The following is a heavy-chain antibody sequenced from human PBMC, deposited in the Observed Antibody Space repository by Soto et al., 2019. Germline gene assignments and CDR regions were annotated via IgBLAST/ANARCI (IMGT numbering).Heavy chain of an antibody. CDR3: AREYGSGSYLNYFDY. J-gene: IGHJ4*02. V-gene: IGHV3-33*01. CDR1: GFTFSSYG. CDR2: IWYDGSNK. D-gene: IGHD3-10*01. Sequence: GGSLRLSCAASGFTFSSYGMHWVRQAPGKGLEWVAVIWYDGSNKYYADSVKGRFTISRDNSKNTLYLQMNSLRAEDTAVYYCAREYGSGSYLNYFDYWGQGTLVTVSS.